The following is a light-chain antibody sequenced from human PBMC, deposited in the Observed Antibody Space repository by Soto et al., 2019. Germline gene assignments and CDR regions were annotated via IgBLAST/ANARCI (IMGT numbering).Light chain of an antibody. CDR1: QSVSTNY. CDR3: QQYGNTPWTT. V-gene: IGKV3-20*01. CDR2: GAS. J-gene: IGKJ1*01. Sequence: IVLTQSPGTLSLSPWERATLSCRASQSVSTNYLAWYQQKPGQAPRLLIHGASSRATGIPDRFSGSGSGTDYILTISRLEPEDFAVYFCQQYGNTPWTTFGQGTKVDIK.